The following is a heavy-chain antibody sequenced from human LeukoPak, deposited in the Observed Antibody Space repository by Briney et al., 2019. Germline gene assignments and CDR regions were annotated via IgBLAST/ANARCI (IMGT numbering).Heavy chain of an antibody. Sequence: GRSLRLSCAASGFTFSSYTMHWVRQPRGKGLEWVALISYDGSNQYYADSVKGRFTVSRDNSKNTLYVQMNSLRGDDTAVYYCARDFGRSMVRGVIGYWGQGTLVTVSS. CDR3: ARDFGRSMVRGVIGY. CDR2: ISYDGSNQ. V-gene: IGHV3-30*04. D-gene: IGHD3-10*01. CDR1: GFTFSSYT. J-gene: IGHJ4*02.